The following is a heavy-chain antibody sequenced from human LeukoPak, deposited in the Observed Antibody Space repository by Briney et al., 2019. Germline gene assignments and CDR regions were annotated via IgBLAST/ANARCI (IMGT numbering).Heavy chain of an antibody. V-gene: IGHV3-23*01. CDR2: ISGSGGST. CDR1: GFTFSSYA. J-gene: IGHJ4*02. CDR3: AKGGRIGITGTFLDY. Sequence: GGSLRLSCAASGFTFSSYAMSWVRQAPGKGLEWVSAISGSGGSTYYAGSVKGRFTISRDTSKNTLYLQMNNLRAEDTAIYYCAKGGRIGITGTFLDYWGQGTLVTVSS. D-gene: IGHD1-20*01.